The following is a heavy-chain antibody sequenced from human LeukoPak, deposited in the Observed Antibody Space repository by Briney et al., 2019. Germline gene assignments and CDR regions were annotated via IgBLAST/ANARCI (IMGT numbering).Heavy chain of an antibody. Sequence: SETLSLTCTVSGGSVSSGSYYWSWIRQPPGKGLEWIGYIYYSGSTNYNPSLKSRVTISVDTSKNQFSLKLSSVTAADTAVYYCAKDEGRFYYYGMDVWGQGTTVTVSS. D-gene: IGHD3-10*01. J-gene: IGHJ6*02. CDR2: IYYSGST. CDR1: GGSVSSGSYY. V-gene: IGHV4-61*01. CDR3: AKDEGRFYYYGMDV.